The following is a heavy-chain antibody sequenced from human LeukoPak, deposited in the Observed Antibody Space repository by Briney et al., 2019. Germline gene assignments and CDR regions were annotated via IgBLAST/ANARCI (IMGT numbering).Heavy chain of an antibody. D-gene: IGHD1-7*01. CDR1: GVSISIYY. V-gene: IGHV4-59*01. CDR3: VRDRELNY. CDR2: IYNSGST. J-gene: IGHJ4*02. Sequence: PSETLSLTCTVSGVSISIYYWSWIRQPPGKGLEWIGYIYNSGSTSYNPSLKSRATISADTSKNQSSLKLSSVTAADTAVYYCVRDRELNYWGQGTLVTVSS.